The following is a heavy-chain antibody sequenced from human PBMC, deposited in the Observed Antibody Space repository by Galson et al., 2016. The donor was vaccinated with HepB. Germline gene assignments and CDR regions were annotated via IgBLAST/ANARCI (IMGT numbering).Heavy chain of an antibody. Sequence: SVKVSCKASGYTLTGYHIHWVRQAPGQGPEWMGDIIPLFGTANYAEKFQGRVTITADRSTSTAYMELSSLRSEDTAVYYCARAPGSPVGSRWTSDYWGQGTLFTVS. V-gene: IGHV1-69*06. CDR1: GYTLTGYH. CDR2: IIPLFGTA. CDR3: ARAPGSPVGSRWTSDY. D-gene: IGHD6-13*01. J-gene: IGHJ4*02.